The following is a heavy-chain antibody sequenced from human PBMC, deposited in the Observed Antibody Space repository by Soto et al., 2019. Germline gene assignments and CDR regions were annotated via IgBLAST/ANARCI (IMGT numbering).Heavy chain of an antibody. Sequence: QVQLVQSGAEVKKPGSSVKVSCKASGGTFSTYTIIWVRQAPGQGLEWMGRILPMLDITNSAKRFQGSVTITADKSTSTAYLELSSLRSEDTAVYYCTLGSWSAETFDIWGRGTMVSVSS. J-gene: IGHJ3*02. CDR3: TLGSWSAETFDI. D-gene: IGHD6-13*01. V-gene: IGHV1-69*02. CDR1: GGTFSTYT. CDR2: ILPMLDIT.